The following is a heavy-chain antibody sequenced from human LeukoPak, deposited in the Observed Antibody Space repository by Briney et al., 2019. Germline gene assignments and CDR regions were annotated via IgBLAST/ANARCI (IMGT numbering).Heavy chain of an antibody. Sequence: SETLSLTCAVYGVSFSGVYSRWIRQPPGKGLEWIGEINHSGSTSYNPSLKSRVTISVDTSKTQFSLKLSSVTAADTAVYYCSRAGYSSSWFFWGQGTLVTVSS. D-gene: IGHD6-13*01. CDR3: SRAGYSSSWFF. J-gene: IGHJ4*02. CDR1: GVSFSGVY. CDR2: INHSGST. V-gene: IGHV4-34*01.